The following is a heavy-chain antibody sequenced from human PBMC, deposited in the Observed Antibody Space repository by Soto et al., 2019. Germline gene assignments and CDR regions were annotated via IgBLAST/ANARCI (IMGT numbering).Heavy chain of an antibody. D-gene: IGHD6-6*01. V-gene: IGHV3-21*01. CDR2: ISSSSSYI. J-gene: IGHJ4*02. Sequence: EVQLVESGGGLVKPGGSLRLSCAASGFTFSSYSMNWVRQAPGKGLEWVSSISSSSSYIYYADSVKGRFTISRDNAKNSLYLQKNSLRAEDTALYYCARVGGQLVPGFDYWGQGTLVTVSS. CDR1: GFTFSSYS. CDR3: ARVGGQLVPGFDY.